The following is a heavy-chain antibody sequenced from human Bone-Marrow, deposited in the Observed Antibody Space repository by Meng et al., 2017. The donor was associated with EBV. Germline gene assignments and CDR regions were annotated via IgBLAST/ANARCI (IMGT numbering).Heavy chain of an antibody. CDR3: ARDGSVEMASI. V-gene: IGHV1-69*06. CDR2: IIPIFGTA. CDR1: GGTFSSYA. D-gene: IGHD5-24*01. J-gene: IGHJ4*02. Sequence: QVQCVPSGAGVRKPGASVKFACKASGGTFSSYASGWVRQAPVQGLEWMGGIIPIFGTANYAQKFQGRVTITADKSTSTAYMELSSLRSEDTAVYYCARDGSVEMASIWGQGTLVTVSS.